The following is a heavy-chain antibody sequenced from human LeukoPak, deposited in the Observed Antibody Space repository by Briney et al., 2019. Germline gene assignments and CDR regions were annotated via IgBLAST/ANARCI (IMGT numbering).Heavy chain of an antibody. V-gene: IGHV3-53*01. Sequence: GGSLRLSCAASGFTVSTKYMTWVRQAPGKGLEWVSVIYSGGSTYYADSVRGRFTISRDNSKNTLYLQINRLRAEDTAVYYCAKGGAVSSKSITMIRGTRRYYYYMDVWGKGTTVTISS. J-gene: IGHJ6*03. D-gene: IGHD3-10*01. CDR2: IYSGGST. CDR3: AKGGAVSSKSITMIRGTRRYYYYMDV. CDR1: GFTVSTKY.